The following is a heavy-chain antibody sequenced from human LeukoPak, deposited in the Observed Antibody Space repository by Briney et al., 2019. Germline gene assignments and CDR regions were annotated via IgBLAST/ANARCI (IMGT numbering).Heavy chain of an antibody. D-gene: IGHD3-22*01. V-gene: IGHV4-61*02. J-gene: IGHJ4*02. CDR2: IYSTGST. CDR1: GGSISSGSYY. CDR3: ARVTGYMIEDYFDY. Sequence: PSETLSLTCTVSGGSISSGSYYWSWIRQPAGKGLEWIGRIYSTGSTSYNPSLKSRVTMSVDTSKNQFSLNLSSVTAADTAVYYCARVTGYMIEDYFDYWGQGTLVTVSS.